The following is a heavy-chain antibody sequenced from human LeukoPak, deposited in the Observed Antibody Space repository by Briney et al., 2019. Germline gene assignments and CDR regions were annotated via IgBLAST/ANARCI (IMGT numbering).Heavy chain of an antibody. Sequence: GGSLRLSCAASGFTFSSYAMSWVRQAPGKGLEWVSSISSSSSYIYYADSVKGRFTISRDNAKNSLYLQMNSLRAEDTAVYYCAREPYDSSGYPRRGPFNYWGQGTLVTVSS. V-gene: IGHV3-21*01. D-gene: IGHD3-22*01. CDR1: GFTFSSYA. CDR2: ISSSSSYI. J-gene: IGHJ4*02. CDR3: AREPYDSSGYPRRGPFNY.